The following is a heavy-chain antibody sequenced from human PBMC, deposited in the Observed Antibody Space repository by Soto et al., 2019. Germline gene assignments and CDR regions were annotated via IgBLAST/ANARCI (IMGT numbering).Heavy chain of an antibody. V-gene: IGHV3-15*01. D-gene: IGHD6-13*01. CDR2: IRSQTAGGTL. CDR1: GFSFKNAW. J-gene: IGHJ4*02. CDR3: NTHIGATWYSFNFDY. Sequence: AXVSLRLFCAACGFSFKNAWMSWVRQAPGKGLEWIGRIRSQTAGGTLDYAAPPKGRFTISRDDSKNTLYLQMSSLKTEDTAMYHCNTHIGATWYSFNFDYCGQRALVTVSS.